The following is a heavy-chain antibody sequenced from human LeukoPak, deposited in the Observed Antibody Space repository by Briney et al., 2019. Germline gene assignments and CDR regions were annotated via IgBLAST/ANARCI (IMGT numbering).Heavy chain of an antibody. CDR3: ARVRYKYGSYYFDY. Sequence: GGPLRLSCAASGFIFSDNYMSWIRQAPGKGLEWVSNISSGGTITNYADSVKGRFTTSRDNAKNSLYLQMNSLRAEDTAVYFCARVRYKYGSYYFDYWGQGTLVTVSS. D-gene: IGHD3-10*01. CDR2: ISSGGTIT. J-gene: IGHJ4*02. CDR1: GFIFSDNY. V-gene: IGHV3-11*01.